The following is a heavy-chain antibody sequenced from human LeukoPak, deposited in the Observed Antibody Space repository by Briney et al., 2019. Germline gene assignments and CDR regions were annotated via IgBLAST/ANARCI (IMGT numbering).Heavy chain of an antibody. CDR2: IKQDGSER. CDR3: ATSVTGNLYYFDY. D-gene: IGHD3-9*01. J-gene: IGHJ4*02. V-gene: IGHV3-7*01. Sequence: PGGSLTLSCAASGFSFSTHWMSWVRQAPGKGLEWVAKIKQDGSERDYVDSVKCRFTISRDNAKNSLYLQMNSLRAEDTAVYYCATSVTGNLYYFDYWGQETLVSVSS. CDR1: GFSFSTHW.